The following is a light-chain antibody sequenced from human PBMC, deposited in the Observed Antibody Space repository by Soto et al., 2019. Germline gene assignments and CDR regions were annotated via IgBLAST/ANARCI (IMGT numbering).Light chain of an antibody. CDR2: DSY. V-gene: IGKV3-11*01. Sequence: EVVLTQSPDTLSLSPGERATLSCRTSHSVDIYLAWYQQKPGQAPRLLIYDSYNRVTGIPTRFSGSGSGTDFTLTISSLEPEDSAVYYCQQRKYWPPLTFGGGTKVEFK. CDR3: QQRKYWPPLT. J-gene: IGKJ4*01. CDR1: HSVDIY.